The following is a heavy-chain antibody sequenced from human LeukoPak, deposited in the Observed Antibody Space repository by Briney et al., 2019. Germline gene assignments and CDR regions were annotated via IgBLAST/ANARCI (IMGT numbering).Heavy chain of an antibody. CDR1: GFTFSSYA. CDR3: ARDRGYSSGWPNFDY. CDR2: ISYDGGNK. V-gene: IGHV3-30*04. Sequence: GRSLRLSCAASGFTFSSYAMRWVRQAPGKGLQWVAVISYDGGNKYYADSVKGRFTISRDNSKNTLYLQMNSLRAEDTAVYYCARDRGYSSGWPNFDYWGQGTLVTVSS. D-gene: IGHD6-19*01. J-gene: IGHJ4*02.